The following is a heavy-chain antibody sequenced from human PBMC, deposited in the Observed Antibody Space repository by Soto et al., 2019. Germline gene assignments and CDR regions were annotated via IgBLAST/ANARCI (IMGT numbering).Heavy chain of an antibody. J-gene: IGHJ4*02. Sequence: EVQLVESGGGLVKPGGSLRLSCAASGFTFSSYSMNWVRQAPGKGLEWVSSISSSSSYIYYAGSVKGRFTISRDNAKNSLDLQMNSLRAEDTAVYYCARDQPGYSYGYGLGYWGQGTLVTVSS. D-gene: IGHD5-18*01. CDR1: GFTFSSYS. V-gene: IGHV3-21*01. CDR2: ISSSSSYI. CDR3: ARDQPGYSYGYGLGY.